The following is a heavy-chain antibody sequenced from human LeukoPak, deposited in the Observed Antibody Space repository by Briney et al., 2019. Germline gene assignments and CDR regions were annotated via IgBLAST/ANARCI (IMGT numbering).Heavy chain of an antibody. Sequence: SETLSLTCAVSGGSISSNKWWTWVRQPPGKGLEWIGEIYHSGSTNYKSSLKSRVTISVDKSKNQFSLKLTSVTAADTAVYYCARGDGYNYFDYWGQGTLVTVSS. D-gene: IGHD5-24*01. CDR1: GGSISSNKW. J-gene: IGHJ4*02. CDR2: IYHSGST. V-gene: IGHV4-4*02. CDR3: ARGDGYNYFDY.